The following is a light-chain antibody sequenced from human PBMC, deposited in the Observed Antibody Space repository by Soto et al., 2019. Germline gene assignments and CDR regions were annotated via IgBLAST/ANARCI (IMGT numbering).Light chain of an antibody. CDR1: KGIGDT. CDR2: DTS. V-gene: IGKV3-15*01. Sequence: EIVMTQSPATLSVSPAEGATISCRASKGIGDTLAWYQQKPGQTPRLLIYDTSNRSTGVPATFSGRQSGAEFTLVIPCLQSEDFAVYYCQHDVTSPHPFSGGTKVE. J-gene: IGKJ4*01. CDR3: QHDVTSPHP.